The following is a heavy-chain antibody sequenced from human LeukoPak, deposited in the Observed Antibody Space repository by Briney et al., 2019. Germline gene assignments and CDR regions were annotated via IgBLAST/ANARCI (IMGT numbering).Heavy chain of an antibody. J-gene: IGHJ6*04. V-gene: IGHV1-18*01. D-gene: IGHD3-10*01. CDR3: ARGFGDLDYYYGMDV. CDR1: GYMFRNYG. CDR2: ISVYNDDT. Sequence: APVKVSCKASGYMFRNYGIVWVRQAAGQGPEWMGWISVYNDDTYYAQTFQRRVTMTTDTLTTTAYMELTSLRSDDTAVYYCARGFGDLDYYYGMDVWGTGTTVTVFS.